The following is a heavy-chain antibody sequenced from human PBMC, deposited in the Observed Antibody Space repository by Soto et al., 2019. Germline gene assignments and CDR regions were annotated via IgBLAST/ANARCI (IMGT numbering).Heavy chain of an antibody. CDR2: VHPSGNT. Sequence: QLQLQESGPGLVKPSETLSLTCTVSGGSFSSSPGYYWGWMRQPPGKGLEWIGTVHPSGNTYYNPSFKSRVTISKDSSMNHLSLQLTSVTAADTAIYYCTTGGDALKTGLWGQGTLVTASS. CDR1: GGSFSSSPGYY. J-gene: IGHJ4*02. D-gene: IGHD2-21*01. CDR3: TTGGDALKTGL. V-gene: IGHV4-39*02.